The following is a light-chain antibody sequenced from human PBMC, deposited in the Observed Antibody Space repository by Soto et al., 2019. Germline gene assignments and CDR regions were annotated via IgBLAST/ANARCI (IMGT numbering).Light chain of an antibody. CDR2: DTN. J-gene: IGLJ3*02. Sequence: QTVVTQEHSLTVSPGGTVTLTCASSTGAVATNHYPYWFHQKPGRAPRTLIYDTNNRHAWAPARFSGSLLGGKPALTLSGAHPEDEAEYYCSLSYSGIRVFGGGTKLTVL. CDR3: SLSYSGIRV. V-gene: IGLV7-46*01. CDR1: TGAVATNHY.